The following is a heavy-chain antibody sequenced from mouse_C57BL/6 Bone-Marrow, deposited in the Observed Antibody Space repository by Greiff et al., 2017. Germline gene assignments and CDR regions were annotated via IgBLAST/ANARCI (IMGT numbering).Heavy chain of an antibody. D-gene: IGHD1-1*01. Sequence: QVQLKESGPELVKPGASVTISCKASGYSFTSYYIHWVKQRPGQGLEWIGWIYPGSGNTNYNEKFKGKATLTADTSSSTAYMQLSSLTSEDSAVSDRARNVLGGSSSYFDGWGKGTTLTVSS. V-gene: IGHV1-66*01. CDR1: GYSFTSYY. J-gene: IGHJ2*01. CDR2: IYPGSGNT. CDR3: ARNVLGGSSSYFDG.